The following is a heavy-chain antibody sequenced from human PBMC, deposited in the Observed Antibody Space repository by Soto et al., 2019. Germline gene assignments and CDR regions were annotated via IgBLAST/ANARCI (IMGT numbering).Heavy chain of an antibody. J-gene: IGHJ4*02. Sequence: ASVKVSCKASGGTFSSYAISWVRQAPGQGLEWMGGIIPIFGTANYAQKFQGRVTITADKSTSTAYMELSSLRSENTAVYYCARAGYSYGYLVYWGQGTLVTVSS. CDR2: IIPIFGTA. CDR1: GGTFSSYA. V-gene: IGHV1-69*06. D-gene: IGHD5-18*01. CDR3: ARAGYSYGYLVY.